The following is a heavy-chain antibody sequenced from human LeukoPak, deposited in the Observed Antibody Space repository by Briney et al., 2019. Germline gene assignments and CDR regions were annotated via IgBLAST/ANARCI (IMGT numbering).Heavy chain of an antibody. CDR1: GFTFSTYA. CDR2: ISGGGGTT. Sequence: SGGSLRLPCAASGFTFSTYAMTWVRQAPGKGLEWVSAISGGGGTTYYADSLKGRFTISRDNSKNTVSLQMDSRRAEDTAVYHCASSPNVFYGMDVWGQGTTVSVSS. D-gene: IGHD3-16*01. CDR3: ASSPNVFYGMDV. J-gene: IGHJ6*02. V-gene: IGHV3-23*01.